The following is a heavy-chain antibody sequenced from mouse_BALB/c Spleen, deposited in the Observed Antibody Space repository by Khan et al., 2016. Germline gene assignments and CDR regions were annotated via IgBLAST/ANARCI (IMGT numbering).Heavy chain of an antibody. CDR3: ARTARIKY. D-gene: IGHD1-2*01. CDR2: ISYSGST. J-gene: IGHJ2*01. CDR1: GYSITSGYG. Sequence: EVQLQESGPGLVKPSQSLSLTCTVTGYSITSGYGWNWIRQFPGNKLEWMGYISYSGSTNYNPSLKSRISITRDTSKNQFFLKLNSVTTEATATXYCARTARIKYWGQGTTLTVSS. V-gene: IGHV3-2*02.